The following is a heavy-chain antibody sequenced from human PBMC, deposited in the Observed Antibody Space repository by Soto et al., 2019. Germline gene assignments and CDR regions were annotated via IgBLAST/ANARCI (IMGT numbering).Heavy chain of an antibody. Sequence: EGSLRLSCAASGFTFSNYAVTWVRQALGKGLEWVSTISGSGGSTYYADSVKGRFTISRDNSKNTLYLQMNSLRVDDTAVYYCAKARAQYYDFWSGYPVDYWGQGT. V-gene: IGHV3-23*01. J-gene: IGHJ4*02. CDR1: GFTFSNYA. D-gene: IGHD3-3*01. CDR2: ISGSGGST. CDR3: AKARAQYYDFWSGYPVDY.